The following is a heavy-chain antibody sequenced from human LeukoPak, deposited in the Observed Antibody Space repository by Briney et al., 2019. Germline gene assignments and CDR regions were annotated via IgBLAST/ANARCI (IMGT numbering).Heavy chain of an antibody. CDR2: ISGSGGST. D-gene: IGHD3-10*01. Sequence: GGSLRLSCAASGFTFSSYAMSWVRQAPGKGLEWVSAISGSGGSTYYADSVKGRLTISRDNSKNTLYLQMNSLRAEDTAVYYCAKRERFGELLSTGSDYWGQGTLVTVSS. J-gene: IGHJ4*02. CDR1: GFTFSSYA. V-gene: IGHV3-23*01. CDR3: AKRERFGELLSTGSDY.